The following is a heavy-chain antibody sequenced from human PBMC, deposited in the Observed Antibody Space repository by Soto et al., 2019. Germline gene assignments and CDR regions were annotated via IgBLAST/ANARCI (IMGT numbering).Heavy chain of an antibody. D-gene: IGHD2-8*01. J-gene: IGHJ6*02. V-gene: IGHV1-18*04. CDR1: GYTFTSYG. CDR3: ARDCTNGVCYTKLGYYYYYGMDV. Sequence: ASVKVSCKASGYTFTSYGVSWVRQAPGQGLEWMGWISAYNGNTNYAQKLQGRVTMTTDTSTSTAYMELRGLRSDDTAVYYCARDCTNGVCYTKLGYYYYYGMDVWGQGTTVTVSS. CDR2: ISAYNGNT.